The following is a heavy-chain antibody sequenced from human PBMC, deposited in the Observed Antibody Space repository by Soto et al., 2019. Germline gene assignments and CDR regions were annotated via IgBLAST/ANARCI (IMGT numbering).Heavy chain of an antibody. CDR1: GFTFSSYA. J-gene: IGHJ6*03. D-gene: IGHD6-6*01. CDR3: AKGQQLVEELYYYYYMDV. CDR2: ISGSGGST. V-gene: IGHV3-23*01. Sequence: GGSLRLSCAASGFTFSSYAMSWVRQAPGKGLEWVSAISGSGGSTYYADSVKGRFTISRDNSKNTLYLQMNSLRAEDTAVYYCAKGQQLVEELYYYYYMDVWGKGTTVTVSS.